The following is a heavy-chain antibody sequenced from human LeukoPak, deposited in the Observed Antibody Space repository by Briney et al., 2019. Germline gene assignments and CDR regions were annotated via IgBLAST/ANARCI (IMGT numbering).Heavy chain of an antibody. CDR3: ANSLKGARY. CDR2: ISGGGDNT. J-gene: IGHJ4*02. CDR1: GFSFNTYA. V-gene: IGHV3-23*01. Sequence: GGSLRLSCAASGFSFNTYAMSWVRQAPGKGLEWVSAISGGGDNTYNADSVKGRFTISRDNSKNTVYLQMNSLRAGDTAVYYCANSLKGARYWGQGTLVTVSS.